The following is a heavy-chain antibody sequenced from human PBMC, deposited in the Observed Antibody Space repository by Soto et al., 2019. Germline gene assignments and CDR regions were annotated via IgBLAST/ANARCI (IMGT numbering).Heavy chain of an antibody. CDR2: INHSGST. CDR3: ARGAVVADYYYYYYMDV. D-gene: IGHD2-15*01. J-gene: IGHJ6*03. Sequence: SETLSLTCAVYGGSFSGYYWSWIRQPPGKGLEWIGEINHSGSTNYNPSLKSRVTISVDTSKNQFSLKLSSVTAADTAVYYCARGAVVADYYYYYYMDVWGKGTTVTVSS. V-gene: IGHV4-34*01. CDR1: GGSFSGYY.